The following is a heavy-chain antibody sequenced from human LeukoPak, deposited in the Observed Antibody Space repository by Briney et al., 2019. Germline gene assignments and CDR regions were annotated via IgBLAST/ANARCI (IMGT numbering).Heavy chain of an antibody. CDR1: GFTFSSYS. CDR2: ISIGSSYI. J-gene: IGHJ6*03. D-gene: IGHD5-12*01. V-gene: IGHV3-21*01. Sequence: GGSLRLSCAASGFTFSSYSMNWVRQAPGKGREWVSSISIGSSYIYYADSVKGRFTISRDNAKNSLYLQMNSLSAEDTAVYYCACTSGYDFSSYYYYYMDVWGKGTTVTVSS. CDR3: ACTSGYDFSSYYYYYMDV.